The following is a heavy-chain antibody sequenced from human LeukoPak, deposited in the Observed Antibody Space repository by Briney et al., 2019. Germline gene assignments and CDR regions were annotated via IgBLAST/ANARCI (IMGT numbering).Heavy chain of an antibody. Sequence: SQTLSLTCTVSSGSISGGAYYWSWIRQPPGKGLEWIGYIYYSGSTNYNPSLKSRVTISVDTSKNQFSLKLSSVTAADTAVYYCARALVTAILYEDWGQGTLVTVSS. CDR3: ARALVTAILYED. CDR1: SGSISGGAYY. D-gene: IGHD2-21*02. J-gene: IGHJ4*02. V-gene: IGHV4-61*08. CDR2: IYYSGST.